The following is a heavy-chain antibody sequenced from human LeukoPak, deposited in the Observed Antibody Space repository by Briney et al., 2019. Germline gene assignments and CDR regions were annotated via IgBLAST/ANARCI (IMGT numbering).Heavy chain of an antibody. CDR2: IYTSGST. J-gene: IGHJ4*02. D-gene: IGHD3-22*01. Sequence: KSSETLSLTCTVSGGSISNYCWSWIRQPAGKGLEWIGRIYTSGSTNYNPSLKSRVTMSVDTSKNQFSLKLSSVTAADTAVYYCARGAYYYDSSDWGQGTLVTVSS. CDR1: GGSISNYC. CDR3: ARGAYYYDSSD. V-gene: IGHV4-4*07.